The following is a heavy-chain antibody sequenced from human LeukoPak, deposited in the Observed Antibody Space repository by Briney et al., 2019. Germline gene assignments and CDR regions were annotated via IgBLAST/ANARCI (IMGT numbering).Heavy chain of an antibody. CDR1: GGTFSSYA. Sequence: VASVTVSCKASGGTFSSYAISWVRQAPGQGLEWMGGIIPIFGTANYAQKFQGRVTITAYESTSTAYMALSSLRSEDTAVYYRAGGYCSGGSCQSVDWFDPWGQGTLVTVSS. J-gene: IGHJ5*02. D-gene: IGHD2-15*01. CDR3: AGGYCSGGSCQSVDWFDP. V-gene: IGHV1-69*13. CDR2: IIPIFGTA.